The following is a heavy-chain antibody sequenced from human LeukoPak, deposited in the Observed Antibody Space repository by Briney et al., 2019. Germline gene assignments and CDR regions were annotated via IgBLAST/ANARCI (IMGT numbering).Heavy chain of an antibody. CDR3: ARGPFYRSGSYFRFDY. CDR2: MNPNSGNT. J-gene: IGHJ4*02. V-gene: IGHV1-8*01. Sequence: ASVKVSCKASGYTFTSYDINWVRQATGQGLEWMGWMNPNSGNTGYAQKFQGRVTMTRNTSISTAYMELSSLRSEDTAVYYCARGPFYRSGSYFRFDYWGQGTLVTVSS. D-gene: IGHD1-26*01. CDR1: GYTFTSYD.